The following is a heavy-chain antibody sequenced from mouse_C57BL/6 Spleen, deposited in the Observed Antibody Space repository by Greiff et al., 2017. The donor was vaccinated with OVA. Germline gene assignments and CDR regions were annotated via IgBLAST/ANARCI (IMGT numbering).Heavy chain of an antibody. Sequence: EVMLVESGGGLVKPGGSLKLSCAASGFTFSDYGMHWVRQAPEKGLEWVAYISSGSSTIYYADTVKGRFTISRDNSKNTLFLQMTSLRSEDTAMYYCAREKLSYFDYWGQGTTLTVSS. CDR3: AREKLSYFDY. J-gene: IGHJ2*01. V-gene: IGHV5-17*01. CDR1: GFTFSDYG. CDR2: ISSGSSTI. D-gene: IGHD1-3*01.